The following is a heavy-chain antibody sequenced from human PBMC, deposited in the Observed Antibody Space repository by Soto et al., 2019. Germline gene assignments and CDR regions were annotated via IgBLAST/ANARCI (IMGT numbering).Heavy chain of an antibody. D-gene: IGHD3-10*01. CDR2: MNPNSGDT. J-gene: IGHJ4*02. Sequence: QVQLVQSGAEVKKPGASVKVSCKASGYTLTSYEINWVRQATGQGLEWMGWMNPNSGDTGYAQKFQGRVTMTRNTSISTAYMELSSLRSEDTAVYYCARGELLWFGELLRWGQGTLVTDSS. V-gene: IGHV1-8*01. CDR3: ARGELLWFGELLR. CDR1: GYTLTSYE.